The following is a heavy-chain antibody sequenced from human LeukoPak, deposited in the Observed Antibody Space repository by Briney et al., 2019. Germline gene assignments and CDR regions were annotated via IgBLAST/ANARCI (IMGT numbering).Heavy chain of an antibody. Sequence: GGSLRLSCAASGLTFSSYAMSWVRQGPGKGLEWVSAISGSGDKTYYADSVKGRFTISGDSSYHTAFLQMNSLRGDDTAIYYCVKDGGWTFDIWGQGTMVTVSS. CDR1: GLTFSSYA. V-gene: IGHV3-23*01. CDR2: ISGSGDKT. J-gene: IGHJ3*02. CDR3: VKDGGWTFDI. D-gene: IGHD2-15*01.